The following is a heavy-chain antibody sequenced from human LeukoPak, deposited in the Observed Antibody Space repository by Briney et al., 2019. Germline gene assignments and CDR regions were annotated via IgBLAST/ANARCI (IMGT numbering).Heavy chain of an antibody. CDR3: AGMTTGSSGDY. CDR1: RFTFSSYS. J-gene: IGHJ4*02. V-gene: IGHV3-21*01. CDR2: INSSSSYI. D-gene: IGHD4-17*01. Sequence: GGALRLSCAASRFTFSSYSLNWVRQAPGKGLEWVSSINSSSSYIYYAASVKGRFTISRDNAKNSMYLQMNGLRADDTAGYYCAGMTTGSSGDYWGRGTLVTVSS.